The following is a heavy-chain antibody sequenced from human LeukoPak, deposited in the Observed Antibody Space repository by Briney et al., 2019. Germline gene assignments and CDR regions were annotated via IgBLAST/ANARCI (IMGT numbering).Heavy chain of an antibody. D-gene: IGHD2-21*01. CDR3: AIAYCGGDCYGRDAFDI. Sequence: KPSETLSLTCTVSGGSISSSSYYWGWIRQPPGKGLEWIGSIYYSGSTYYNPSLKSRVTISLDTSKNQFSLKLSSVTAADTAVYYCAIAYCGGDCYGRDAFDIWGQGTMVTVSS. J-gene: IGHJ3*02. V-gene: IGHV4-39*01. CDR1: GGSISSSSYY. CDR2: IYYSGST.